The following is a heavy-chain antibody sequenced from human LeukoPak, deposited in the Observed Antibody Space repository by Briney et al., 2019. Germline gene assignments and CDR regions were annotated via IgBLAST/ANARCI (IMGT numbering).Heavy chain of an antibody. V-gene: IGHV3-11*01. CDR2: ISGTGTTM. D-gene: IGHD2-2*01. CDR1: GFTFSDFY. J-gene: IGHJ4*02. CDR3: ARRDCTSVSCPNHFDN. Sequence: GGSLRLSCKASGFTFSDFYMSWLRQAPGMGLEWVSYISGTGTTMYYADSVQGRFTISRDNDKSSLYLEMSSLRAEDTAVYYCARRDCTSVSCPNHFDNWGQGTLVTVSS.